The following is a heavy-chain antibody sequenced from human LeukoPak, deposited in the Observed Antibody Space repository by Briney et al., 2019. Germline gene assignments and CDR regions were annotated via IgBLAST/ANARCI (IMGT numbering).Heavy chain of an antibody. V-gene: IGHV3-23*01. J-gene: IGHJ4*02. CDR2: ISGSGGST. Sequence: GGSLRLSCAASGFTFSSYAMSWVRQAPGKGLEWVSAISGSGGSTYYADSVKGRFTISRDNSKNTLYLQMNSLRAEDTAVYYCARTYCRGGSCYYFDYWGQGTLVTVSS. CDR1: GFTFSSYA. D-gene: IGHD2-15*01. CDR3: ARTYCRGGSCYYFDY.